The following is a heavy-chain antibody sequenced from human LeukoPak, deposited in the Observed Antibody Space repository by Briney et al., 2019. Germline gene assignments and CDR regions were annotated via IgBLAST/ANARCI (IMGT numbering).Heavy chain of an antibody. CDR3: ARVQGRMVRGVMYYFDY. D-gene: IGHD3-10*01. CDR1: GGSFSGYY. Sequence: SSETLSLTCAVYGGSFSGYYWSWIRQPPGKGLEWIGEINHSGSTNYNPSLKSLVTISVDTSKNQFSLKLSSVTAADTAVYYCARVQGRMVRGVMYYFDYWGQGTLVTVSS. CDR2: INHSGST. J-gene: IGHJ4*02. V-gene: IGHV4-34*01.